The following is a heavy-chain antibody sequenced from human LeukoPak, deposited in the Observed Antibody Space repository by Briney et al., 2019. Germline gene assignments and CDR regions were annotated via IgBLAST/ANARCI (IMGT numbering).Heavy chain of an antibody. CDR2: IYYSGNS. CDR3: ARGSGWYYY. Sequence: SETLSLTCTVSGGSISSHYWSWIRQPPGKGLEWIGYIYYSGNSNYNPSLKSRVTISVDTSKNQISLKLSSVTAADTAVYFCARGSGWYYYWGQGTLVTVSS. D-gene: IGHD6-19*01. CDR1: GGSISSHY. V-gene: IGHV4-59*11. J-gene: IGHJ4*02.